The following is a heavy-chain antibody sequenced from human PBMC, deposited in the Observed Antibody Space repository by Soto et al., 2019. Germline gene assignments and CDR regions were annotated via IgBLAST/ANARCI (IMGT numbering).Heavy chain of an antibody. CDR2: INGGNGDT. CDR3: ARGYCSSTSCQYYFDY. CDR1: GYTFTGYA. Sequence: ASVKVSCKASGYTFTGYAIHWVRQAPGQRLEWMGCINGGNGDTKYSQKFQGRVTITRDTSASTAYMELTSLGSEDTAVYHCARGYCSSTSCQYYFDYWGQGTLVTVSS. V-gene: IGHV1-3*01. J-gene: IGHJ4*02. D-gene: IGHD2-2*01.